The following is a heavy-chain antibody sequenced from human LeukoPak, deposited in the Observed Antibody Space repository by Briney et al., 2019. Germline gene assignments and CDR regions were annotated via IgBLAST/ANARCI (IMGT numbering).Heavy chain of an antibody. CDR3: AKDVFTMVRGVLEY. J-gene: IGHJ4*02. D-gene: IGHD3-10*01. CDR2: ISSSSSTI. Sequence: SGGSLRLSCAASGFTFSSYSMNWVRQAPGKGLEWVSYISSSSSTIYYADSVKGRFTISRDNAKNSLYLQMNSLRAEDTALYYCAKDVFTMVRGVLEYWGQGTLVTVSS. CDR1: GFTFSSYS. V-gene: IGHV3-48*04.